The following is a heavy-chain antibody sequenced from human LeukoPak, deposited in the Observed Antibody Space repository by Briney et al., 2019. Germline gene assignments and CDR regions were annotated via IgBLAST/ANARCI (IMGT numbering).Heavy chain of an antibody. Sequence: GGSLRLSCAASGFTFSSYGMPWVRQAPGKGLEWVAFIRYDGSNKYYADCVKGRFTISRDNSKNTLYLQMNSLRAEDTAVYYCAKDLGMGHGYWGQGTWSPSPQ. J-gene: IGHJ4*02. CDR1: GFTFSSYG. CDR2: IRYDGSNK. V-gene: IGHV3-30*02. D-gene: IGHD7-27*01. CDR3: AKDLGMGHGY.